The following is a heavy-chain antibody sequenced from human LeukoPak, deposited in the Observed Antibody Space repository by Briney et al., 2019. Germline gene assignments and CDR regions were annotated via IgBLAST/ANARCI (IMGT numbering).Heavy chain of an antibody. Sequence: GAAVKVSCKASGYPFDNFGLTWVRQAPGRGLEWMGWISAYNGDTHYAQKFRGRLTLTTETSTSTAYLELRSLKSDDTAVYYCARDRVGGYLTGVSLYWGQGTLVTVSS. CDR1: GYPFDNFG. V-gene: IGHV1-18*01. J-gene: IGHJ4*01. CDR3: ARDRVGGYLTGVSLY. CDR2: ISAYNGDT. D-gene: IGHD1-14*01.